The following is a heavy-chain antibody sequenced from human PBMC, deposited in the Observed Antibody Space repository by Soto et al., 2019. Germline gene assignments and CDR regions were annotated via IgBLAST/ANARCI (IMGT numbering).Heavy chain of an antibody. V-gene: IGHV3-23*01. CDR2: ISGSGGST. Sequence: WGSLRLSCAASGFTFSSYAMSWVRQAPGKGLEWVSAISGSGGSTYYADSVKGRFTISRDNSKNTLYLQMNSLRAEDTAVYYCAKVWDGYNLPLGYWGQGTLVTVSS. CDR1: GFTFSSYA. D-gene: IGHD5-12*01. CDR3: AKVWDGYNLPLGY. J-gene: IGHJ4*02.